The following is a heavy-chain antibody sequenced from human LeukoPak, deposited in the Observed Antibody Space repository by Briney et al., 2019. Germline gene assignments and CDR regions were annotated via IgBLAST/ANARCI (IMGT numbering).Heavy chain of an antibody. J-gene: IGHJ4*02. V-gene: IGHV4-38-2*01. D-gene: IGHD3-16*01. Sequence: SETLSLTCAVSGYSISSGYYWGWIRQPPGKGLEWIGSIYYSGSTYYNPSLKSRVTISVDTSKNQFSLKLSSVTAADTAVYYCARLGLFDYWGQGTLVTVSS. CDR1: GYSISSGYY. CDR3: ARLGLFDY. CDR2: IYYSGST.